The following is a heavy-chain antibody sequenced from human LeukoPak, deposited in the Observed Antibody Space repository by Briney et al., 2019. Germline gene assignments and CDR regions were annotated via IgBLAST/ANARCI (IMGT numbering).Heavy chain of an antibody. V-gene: IGHV3-43*01. CDR1: GFTFDDYT. Sequence: PGGSLRLSCAASGFTFDDYTMHWVRQAPGEGLEWVSLISWDGGSTYYADSVKGRFTISRDNSKNSLYLQMNSLRTEDTALYYCARSGSGWPDYYYYYMDVWGKGTTVTVSS. CDR2: ISWDGGST. D-gene: IGHD6-19*01. J-gene: IGHJ6*03. CDR3: ARSGSGWPDYYYYYMDV.